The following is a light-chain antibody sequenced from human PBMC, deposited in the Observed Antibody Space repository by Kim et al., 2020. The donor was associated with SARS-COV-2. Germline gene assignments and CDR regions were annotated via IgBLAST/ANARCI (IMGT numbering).Light chain of an antibody. CDR1: SSDLLVYNW. V-gene: IGLV2-14*03. Sequence: QSITISCTASSSDLLVYNWVYWYQQPTGKAPKVLIYDVHNRPSGVSNRFSGSKSGDTASLTISGLQAEDEADYYCSSYTPSQTLLFGGGTKVTVL. J-gene: IGLJ3*02. CDR2: DVH. CDR3: SSYTPSQTLL.